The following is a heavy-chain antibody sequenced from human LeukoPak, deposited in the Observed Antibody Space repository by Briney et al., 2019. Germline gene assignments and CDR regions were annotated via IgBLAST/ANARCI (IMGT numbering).Heavy chain of an antibody. D-gene: IGHD3-22*01. CDR1: DGSISSYY. V-gene: IGHV4-59*12. CDR3: ARGAPHYYDSSGYYQEGAFDI. J-gene: IGHJ3*02. CDR2: IYHSGST. Sequence: PSETLSLTCTVSDGSISSYYWSWIRQPPGKGLEWIGYIYHSGSTNYNPSLKSRVTISVDTSKNQFSLKLSSVTAADTAVYYCARGAPHYYDSSGYYQEGAFDIWGQGTMVTVSS.